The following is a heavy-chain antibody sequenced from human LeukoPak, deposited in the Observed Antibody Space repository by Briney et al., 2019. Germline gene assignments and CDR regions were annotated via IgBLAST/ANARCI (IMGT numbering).Heavy chain of an antibody. D-gene: IGHD1-26*01. V-gene: IGHV3-23*01. CDR1: GFTFSGFA. J-gene: IGHJ6*01. CDR2: ISGSGDNT. Sequence: GGSLRLSCAASGFTFSGFAMSWVRRTRGKGLEGVSGISGSGDNTLYADSVRGRFTISRDNSKNTLYLEMNSLRAEDTAIYYCARMKGHPLPKYYMDVWGQGNTVTVSS. CDR3: ARMKGHPLPKYYMDV.